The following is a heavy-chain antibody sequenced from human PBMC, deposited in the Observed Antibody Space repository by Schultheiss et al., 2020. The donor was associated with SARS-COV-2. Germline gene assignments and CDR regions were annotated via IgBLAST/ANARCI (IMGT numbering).Heavy chain of an antibody. CDR3: AKAGLSLGYCSSTSCSIDY. CDR1: GFSFSSYA. Sequence: GESLKISCAASGFSFSSYAMSWVRQAPGKGLEWVSAISGSGGSTYYADSVKGRFTISRDNSKNTLYLQMNSLRAEDTAVYYCAKAGLSLGYCSSTSCSIDYWAREPWSPSPQ. V-gene: IGHV3-23*01. CDR2: ISGSGGST. J-gene: IGHJ4*02. D-gene: IGHD2-2*01.